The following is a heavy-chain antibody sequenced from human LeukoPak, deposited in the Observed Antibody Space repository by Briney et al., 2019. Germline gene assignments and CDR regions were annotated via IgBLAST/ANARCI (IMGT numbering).Heavy chain of an antibody. D-gene: IGHD4-17*01. Sequence: YPGGSLRLSCAASGFTFSIYEMNWVRQAPGKGLEWVSYTSGTGSTIYYAASVKGRFTISRDNAKNSLYLQMNSLRAEDTAVYYCARGAYGDYFDHWGQGTLVTVSS. CDR3: ARGAYGDYFDH. CDR1: GFTFSIYE. V-gene: IGHV3-48*03. CDR2: TSGTGSTI. J-gene: IGHJ4*02.